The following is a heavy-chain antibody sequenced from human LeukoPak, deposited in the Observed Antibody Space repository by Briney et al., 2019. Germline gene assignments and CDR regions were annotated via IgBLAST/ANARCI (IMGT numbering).Heavy chain of an antibody. V-gene: IGHV3-21*01. CDR1: GFTFSSYS. CDR3: AREGFYSGLDI. J-gene: IGHJ6*02. CDR2: LGSSISYI. Sequence: GGSLRLSCAASGFTFSSYSMNWVRQAPGKGLEWVSYLGSSISYISYSDSVKGRFTISRDNAKNSLYLQMNSLRAEDTALYYCAREGFYSGLDIWGQGTTVTVSS.